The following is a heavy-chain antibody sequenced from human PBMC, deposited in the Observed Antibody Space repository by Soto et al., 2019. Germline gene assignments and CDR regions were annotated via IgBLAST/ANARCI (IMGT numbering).Heavy chain of an antibody. CDR1: GGSISSGGYY. V-gene: IGHV4-31*03. J-gene: IGHJ6*03. CDR3: ARVLGSTSFDYYMDV. CDR2: IYYSGST. D-gene: IGHD2-2*01. Sequence: PSETLSLTCTVSGGSISSGGYYWSWIRQHPGKGLEWIGYIYYSGSTYYNPSLKSRVTISVDTSKNQFSLKLSSVTAADTAVHYCARVLGSTSFDYYMDVWGKGTTVTVSS.